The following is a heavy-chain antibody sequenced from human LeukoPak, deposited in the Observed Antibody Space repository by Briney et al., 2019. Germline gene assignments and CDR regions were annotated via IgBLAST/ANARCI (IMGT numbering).Heavy chain of an antibody. CDR3: ASREIDSSGYYDY. Sequence: ASVKVSCKASGYTFTGYYMHWVRQAPGQGLEWMGWINPNSGGTNYAQKFQGRVTISVDTSKNQFSLKLSSVTAADTAVYYCASREIDSSGYYDYWGQGTLVTVSS. D-gene: IGHD3-22*01. V-gene: IGHV1-2*02. J-gene: IGHJ4*02. CDR1: GYTFTGYY. CDR2: INPNSGGT.